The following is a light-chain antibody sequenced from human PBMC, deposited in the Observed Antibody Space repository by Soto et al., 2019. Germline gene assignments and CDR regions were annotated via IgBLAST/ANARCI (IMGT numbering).Light chain of an antibody. J-gene: IGKJ2*01. CDR1: QSVLYSSNNKNY. CDR3: QQYYSSPYT. V-gene: IGKV4-1*01. CDR2: WAS. Sequence: DIVMTQSPDSLAVCLGERATINCKPSQSVLYSSNNKNYLTWYQQKPGQPPKLLIYWASTRESGVPDRFSGSGSGTDFTLTISSLQAEDVAVYYCQQYYSSPYTFGQGTKLEIK.